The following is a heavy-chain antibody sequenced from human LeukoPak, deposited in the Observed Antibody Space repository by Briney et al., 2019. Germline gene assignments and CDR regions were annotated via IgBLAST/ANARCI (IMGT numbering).Heavy chain of an antibody. Sequence: PGGSLRLSCAASGFTFSSYSMNWVRQAPGKGLEWVSSISSSSSYIYYADSVKGRFTISRDNAKNSLYLQMNSLRAEDTAVYYCARDHYGGYFFDYWGRGILVTVSS. CDR3: ARDHYGGYFFDY. D-gene: IGHD2-21*01. CDR1: GFTFSSYS. CDR2: ISSSSSYI. J-gene: IGHJ4*02. V-gene: IGHV3-21*01.